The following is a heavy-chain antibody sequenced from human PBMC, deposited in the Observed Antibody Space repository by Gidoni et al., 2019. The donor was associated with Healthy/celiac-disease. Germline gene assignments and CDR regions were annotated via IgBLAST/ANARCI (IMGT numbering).Heavy chain of an antibody. CDR3: ASTWGGGSRKPSFGNYYYYGMDV. CDR2: INPSGGST. CDR1: GTTFTSSF. Sequence: QVQLFQLGAEGKKPGASVKVSCKPSGTTFTSSFMHWVRQAPGQGLEWMGIINPSGGSTSYEQKFQGRVTMTRDTSTSTVYMELSSLRSEDTAVYYCASTWGGGSRKPSFGNYYYYGMDVWGQGTTVTVSS. V-gene: IGHV1-46*01. D-gene: IGHD2-15*01. J-gene: IGHJ6*02.